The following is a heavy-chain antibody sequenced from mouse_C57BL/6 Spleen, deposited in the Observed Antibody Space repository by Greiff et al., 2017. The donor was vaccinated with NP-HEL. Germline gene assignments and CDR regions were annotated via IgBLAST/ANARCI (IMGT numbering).Heavy chain of an antibody. CDR1: GFSLTSYG. CDR3: ARSGNHPYYAMDY. V-gene: IGHV2-2*01. J-gene: IGHJ4*01. D-gene: IGHD2-1*01. Sequence: VQLVESGPGLVQPSQSLSITCTVSGFSLTSYGVHWVRQSPGKGLEWLGVIWSGGSTDYNAAFISRLSISKDNSKSQVFFKMNSLQADDTAIYYCARSGNHPYYAMDYWGQGTSVTVSS. CDR2: IWSGGST.